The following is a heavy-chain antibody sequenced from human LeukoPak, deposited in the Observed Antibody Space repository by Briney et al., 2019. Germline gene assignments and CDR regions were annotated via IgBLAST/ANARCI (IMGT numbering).Heavy chain of an antibody. CDR3: AREYYDSSGYYSGGDY. D-gene: IGHD3-22*01. Sequence: ASVKVSCKASGYTFTSYYMHWVRQAPGQGLEWMGIVNPSGGSTSYAQKFQGRVTMTRDTSTSTVYMELSSLRSKDTAVYYCAREYYDSSGYYSGGDYWGQGTLVTVSS. V-gene: IGHV1-46*01. J-gene: IGHJ4*02. CDR1: GYTFTSYY. CDR2: VNPSGGST.